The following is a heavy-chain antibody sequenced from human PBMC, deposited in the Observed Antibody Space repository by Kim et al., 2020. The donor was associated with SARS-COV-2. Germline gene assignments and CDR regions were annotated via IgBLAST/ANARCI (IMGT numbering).Heavy chain of an antibody. CDR2: ISYDGSNK. Sequence: GGSLRLSCAASGFTFSSYAMHWVRQAPGKGLEWVAVISYDGSNKYYADSVKGRFTISRDNSKNTLYLQMNSLRAEDTAVYYCARADCSSTSCYGQTFGYYYYCMDVWGPGTTSPSP. D-gene: IGHD2-2*01. V-gene: IGHV3-30*04. CDR1: GFTFSSYA. CDR3: ARADCSSTSCYGQTFGYYYYCMDV. J-gene: IGHJ6*02.